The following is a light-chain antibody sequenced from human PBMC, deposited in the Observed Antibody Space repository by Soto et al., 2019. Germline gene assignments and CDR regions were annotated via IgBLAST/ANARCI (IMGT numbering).Light chain of an antibody. CDR2: ASS. CDR3: QQSYSTPRA. V-gene: IGKV1-39*01. CDR1: QSISNF. J-gene: IGKJ1*01. Sequence: DIQMTQSPSSLSASVGDRVSITCRASQSISNFLNWYQHKPGKAPRLLIYASSILESGVPSRFSGSGSGTDFTLTISSLQPEDFATYYCQQSYSTPRAFCQGTKVEL.